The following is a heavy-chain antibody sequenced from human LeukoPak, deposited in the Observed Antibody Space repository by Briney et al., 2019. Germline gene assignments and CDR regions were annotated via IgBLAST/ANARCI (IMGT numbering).Heavy chain of an antibody. D-gene: IGHD6-13*01. CDR2: ISSDGSSK. CDR1: GFTFTSYT. CDR3: ARDQGRIAAAGNYLSSGY. J-gene: IGHJ4*02. V-gene: IGHV3-30-3*01. Sequence: PGRSLRLSCAASGFTFTSYTMHWVRQAPGKGLEWVAVISSDGSSKYYADSVKGRFTISRDNSKNTLCLQMNSLRTEDTAVYYCARDQGRIAAAGNYLSSGYWGQGTLVTVSS.